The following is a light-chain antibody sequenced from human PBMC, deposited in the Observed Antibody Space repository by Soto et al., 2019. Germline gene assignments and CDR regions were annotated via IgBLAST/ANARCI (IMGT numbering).Light chain of an antibody. J-gene: IGLJ2*01. Sequence: QSALTQPASVSGSPGQSITISCTGTSSDVGGYKYVSWYQQHPGKAPKLIIHEVSSRPSGVSSRFSGSKSGNTASLTISGLQAEDEADYYCSSYTSSATLVFGVGT. CDR3: SSYTSSATLV. V-gene: IGLV2-14*01. CDR1: SSDVGGYKY. CDR2: EVS.